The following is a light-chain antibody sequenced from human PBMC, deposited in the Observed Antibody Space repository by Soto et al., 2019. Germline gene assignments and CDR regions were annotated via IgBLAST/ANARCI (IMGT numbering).Light chain of an antibody. Sequence: IVLTQSPGTLSLSPGERATLSCRASQSVSSSYLAWYQPKPGQAPRLLIYGASSRATGIPDRFSGSGSGTDFTLTISRLEPEDSAVYYCQQYGSSPLFGPGTKVDIK. CDR1: QSVSSSY. J-gene: IGKJ3*01. CDR3: QQYGSSPL. CDR2: GAS. V-gene: IGKV3-20*01.